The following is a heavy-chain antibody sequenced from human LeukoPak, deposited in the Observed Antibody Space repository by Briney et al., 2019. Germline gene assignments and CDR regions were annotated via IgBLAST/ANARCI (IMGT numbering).Heavy chain of an antibody. V-gene: IGHV4-59*08. Sequence: SETLSLTCTVSGGSISSYYWSWIRQPPGKGLEWIGYIYYSGSTNYNPSLKSRVTISVDTSKNQFSLKLSSVTAADTAVYYLARFDATVTTHDYWGQGTLVTVSS. J-gene: IGHJ4*02. CDR1: GGSISSYY. D-gene: IGHD4-17*01. CDR2: IYYSGST. CDR3: ARFDATVTTHDY.